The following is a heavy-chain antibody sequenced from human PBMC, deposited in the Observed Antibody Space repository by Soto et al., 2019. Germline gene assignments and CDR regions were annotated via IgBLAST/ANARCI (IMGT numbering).Heavy chain of an antibody. CDR3: ARDHIVGIAVAAPDY. J-gene: IGHJ4*02. CDR1: GYTFTSYG. V-gene: IGHV1-18*01. Sequence: SXXXXXKPGAXXXVSXXASGYTFTSYGXSWVRQXXXXXXXXMGWISAYNGNTNYAQKLQGRVTXTXDXSXXXXXXXXXXXRXDDTAVYYCARDHIVGIAVAAPDYWGQGTLVTVSS. D-gene: IGHD6-19*01. CDR2: ISAYNGNT.